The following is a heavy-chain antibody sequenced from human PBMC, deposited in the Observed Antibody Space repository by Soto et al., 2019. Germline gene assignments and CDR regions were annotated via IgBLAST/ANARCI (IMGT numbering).Heavy chain of an antibody. CDR2: ISAYNGNT. D-gene: IGHD5-18*01. CDR1: GYTFTSYG. V-gene: IGHV1-18*01. CDR3: AMDQMDRRGYSYGYNYYYGMDV. J-gene: IGHJ6*02. Sequence: ASVKVSCKASGYTFTSYGISWVRQAPGQGLEWMGWISAYNGNTNYAQKHQGRVTMTTDTSTSTAYMELRSLRSDDTAVYYCAMDQMDRRGYSYGYNYYYGMDVWGQGTTVTVSS.